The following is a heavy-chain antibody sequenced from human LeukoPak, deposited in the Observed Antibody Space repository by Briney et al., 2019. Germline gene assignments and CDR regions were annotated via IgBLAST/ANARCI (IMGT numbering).Heavy chain of an antibody. CDR3: ARIGTTTRGPAGLDV. CDR2: MNEDGSEK. V-gene: IGHV3-7*01. J-gene: IGHJ6*02. CDR1: GFGFSNYW. Sequence: GGSLRLSCAASGFGFSNYWMSWVRQAPGKGLEWVANMNEDGSEKNYVDSVKGRFTISRDNAQDSLYLQMNSLRAEDTAVYYCARIGTTTRGPAGLDVWGQGTTVTVSS. D-gene: IGHD2/OR15-2a*01.